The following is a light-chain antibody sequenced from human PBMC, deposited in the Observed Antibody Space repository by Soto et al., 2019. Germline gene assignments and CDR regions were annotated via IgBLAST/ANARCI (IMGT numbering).Light chain of an antibody. CDR3: QQYGSSIT. CDR1: QSVSSN. Sequence: EIVLTQSPATLSLSPGERATLSCRASQSVSSNLAWYQQKPGQAPRLLIYGASTRATGIPARFSGSGSGTDFTLTISRLEPEDFAVYYCQQYGSSITFGQGTRLEIK. CDR2: GAS. V-gene: IGKV3-20*01. J-gene: IGKJ5*01.